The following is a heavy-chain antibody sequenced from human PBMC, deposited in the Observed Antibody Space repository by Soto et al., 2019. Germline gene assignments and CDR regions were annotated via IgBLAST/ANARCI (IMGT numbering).Heavy chain of an antibody. CDR3: ASQAYSSGWYSRS. V-gene: IGHV3-21*01. CDR2: ISSSSSYI. D-gene: IGHD6-19*01. CDR1: GFTFSSYS. J-gene: IGHJ4*02. Sequence: EVQLVESGGGLVKPGGSLRLSCAASGFTFSSYSMNWVRQAPGKGLEWVSAISSSSSYIYYAVSVKGRFTISRDNAKNSLYRQMNSLRAEDTAVYYCASQAYSSGWYSRSWGQGTLVTVSS.